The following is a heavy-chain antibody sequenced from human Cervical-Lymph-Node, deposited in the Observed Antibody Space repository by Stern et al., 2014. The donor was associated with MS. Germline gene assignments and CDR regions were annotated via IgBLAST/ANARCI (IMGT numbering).Heavy chain of an antibody. CDR2: IWYDGSNK. V-gene: IGHV3-33*08. Sequence: VQLVESGGGVVQPGRSLRLSCAASGFTFSSYGMHWVRQTPGKGLEWVAVIWYDGSNKYYEDSVQGRFTISRDNSENTLYLQMNSLRAEDTAVYYCARGDSSSPLEYWGQGTLVTVSS. D-gene: IGHD6-6*01. CDR3: ARGDSSSPLEY. J-gene: IGHJ4*02. CDR1: GFTFSSYG.